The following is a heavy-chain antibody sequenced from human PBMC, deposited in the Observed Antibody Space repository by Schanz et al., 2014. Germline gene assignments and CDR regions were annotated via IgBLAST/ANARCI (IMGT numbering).Heavy chain of an antibody. CDR2: ISSSSSYI. CDR1: GFTFSSYS. V-gene: IGHV3-21*01. CDR3: AKDLLYGAPMPLNHLDY. J-gene: IGHJ4*02. D-gene: IGHD2-2*01. Sequence: EVQLVESGGGLVKPGGSLRLSCAASGFTFSSYSMNWVRQAPGKGLEWVSSISSSSSYIYYADSVKGRFTISRDNAKNSLYLQMNSLRAEDTAVYYCAKDLLYGAPMPLNHLDYWGQGTLXTVSS.